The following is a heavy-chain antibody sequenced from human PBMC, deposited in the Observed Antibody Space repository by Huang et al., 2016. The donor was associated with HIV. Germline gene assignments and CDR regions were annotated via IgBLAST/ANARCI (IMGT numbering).Heavy chain of an antibody. CDR3: ASGEYGKNAYDI. V-gene: IGHV4-39*01. J-gene: IGHJ3*02. CDR2: FYYSGDA. Sequence: QLHLQQSGPGLVRPSETLSLICTVSGGSITSSNHYWGWIRQTPGKGLGWIGNFYYSGDAYYTPSRKNRVSISIDTSKGQFSLRLSSVIATDTAVYYCASGEYGKNAYDIWGQGTVVTVSA. D-gene: IGHD2-2*01. CDR1: GGSITSSNHY.